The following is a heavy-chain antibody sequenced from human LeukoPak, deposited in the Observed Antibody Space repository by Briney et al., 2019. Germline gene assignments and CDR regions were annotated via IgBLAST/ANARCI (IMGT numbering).Heavy chain of an antibody. J-gene: IGHJ4*02. CDR2: ISAYNGNT. CDR3: ARTELRYFDWLLSGAGIDY. D-gene: IGHD3-9*01. CDR1: GYTFTSYG. V-gene: IGHV1-18*01. Sequence: GASVKVSCKASGYTFTSYGISWMRQAPGQGLEWMGWISAYNGNTNYAQKLQGRVTMTTDTSTSTAYMEPRSLRSDDTAVYYCARTELRYFDWLLSGAGIDYWGQGTLVTVSS.